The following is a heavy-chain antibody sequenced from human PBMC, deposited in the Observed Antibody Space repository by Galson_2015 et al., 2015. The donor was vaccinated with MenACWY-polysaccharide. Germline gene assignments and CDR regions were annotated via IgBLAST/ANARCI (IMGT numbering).Heavy chain of an antibody. V-gene: IGHV3-23*05. CDR2: ITSTAGST. CDR1: GFTFSSFV. CDR3: AKCPSDTSGWYGAKSDY. D-gene: IGHD6-19*01. Sequence: SLRLSCAASGFTFSSFVMSWVRQAPGKGLEWVSAITSTAGSTYYVDSVKGRFTVSRANSKNTLHLEMNTLRVEDTAVYYCAKCPSDTSGWYGAKSDYWGRGTLVTVSS. J-gene: IGHJ4*02.